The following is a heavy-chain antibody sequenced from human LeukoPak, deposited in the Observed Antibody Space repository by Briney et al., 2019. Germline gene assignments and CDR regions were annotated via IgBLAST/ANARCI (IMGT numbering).Heavy chain of an antibody. J-gene: IGHJ4*02. V-gene: IGHV3-30-3*01. CDR2: ILYDGSNE. D-gene: IGHD5-12*01. CDR3: ARGEFSGLDY. CDR1: GFTFSTYA. Sequence: PGGSLRLSCAASGFTFSTYAMHWVRQAPGKGLEWVAVILYDGSNEHYTDSVRGRFTISRDNPKNTLWLQMNSLTADDTAVYYCARGEFSGLDYWGRGTLVTVSS.